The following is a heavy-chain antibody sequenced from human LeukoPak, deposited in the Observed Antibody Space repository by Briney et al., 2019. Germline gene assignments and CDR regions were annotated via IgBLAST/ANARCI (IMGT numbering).Heavy chain of an antibody. J-gene: IGHJ4*02. D-gene: IGHD4-11*01. V-gene: IGHV3-30*02. CDR2: IWYGGSNK. CDR1: GFTFSSYG. CDR3: AKGSSVTTSLDY. Sequence: GGSLRLSCAASGFTFSSYGMHWVRQAPGKGLEWVAVIWYGGSNKYYADSVKGRFTISRDNSKNTLYLQMNSLRAEDTAVYYCAKGSSVTTSLDYWGQGTLVTVSS.